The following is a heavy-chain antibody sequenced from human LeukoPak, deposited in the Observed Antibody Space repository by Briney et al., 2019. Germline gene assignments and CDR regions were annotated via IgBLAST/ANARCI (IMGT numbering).Heavy chain of an antibody. D-gene: IGHD5-12*01. J-gene: IGHJ4*02. Sequence: SETLSLTCAVYGGSFSGYYWSWIRQTPGKGLEWIGEIKHSGSTNYNPSLKSRVTISVDTSKNQFSLKLSSVTAADTAVYYCAGGRRSGYDYRLFDYWGQGTLVTVSS. V-gene: IGHV4-34*01. CDR3: AGGRRSGYDYRLFDY. CDR1: GGSFSGYY. CDR2: IKHSGST.